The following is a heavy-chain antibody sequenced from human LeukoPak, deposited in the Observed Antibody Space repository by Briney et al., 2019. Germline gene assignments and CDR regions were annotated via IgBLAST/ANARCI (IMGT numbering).Heavy chain of an antibody. D-gene: IGHD3-10*01. CDR3: AAYENYYGLVGF. CDR2: INPNSGGT. CDR1: GYTFTGYY. Sequence: GASVKVSCKASGYTFTGYYMHWVRQAPGQGLEWMGWINPNSGGTNYAQKFQGRVTMTRDTSISTASMELSRLRSDDTAVYYCAAYENYYGLVGFWGQGTMVTVSS. V-gene: IGHV1-2*02. J-gene: IGHJ3*01.